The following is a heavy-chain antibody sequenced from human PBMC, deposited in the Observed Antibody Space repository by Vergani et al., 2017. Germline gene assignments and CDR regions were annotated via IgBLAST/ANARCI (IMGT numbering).Heavy chain of an antibody. CDR3: ARDQPLPGSVCGRWFDP. CDR1: GGSISSYY. Sequence: QVQLQESGPGLVKTSETLSLPCTVSGGSISSYYWSWIRQPPGKGLEWIGYIYYSGSTNYNPSRKRRVTISVETSKNQFSLKLSSVTDADTAVYYCARDQPLPGSVCGRWFDPWGQGTLVTVSS. J-gene: IGHJ5*02. CDR2: IYYSGST. V-gene: IGHV4-59*01. D-gene: IGHD3-10*01.